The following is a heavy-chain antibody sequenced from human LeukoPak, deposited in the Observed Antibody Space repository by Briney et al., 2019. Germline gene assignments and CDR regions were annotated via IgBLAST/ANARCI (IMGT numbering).Heavy chain of an antibody. D-gene: IGHD3-9*01. CDR1: GYSFSNYG. V-gene: IGHV1-18*01. Sequence: GASMKVSCKASGYSFSNYGISWVRQAPGQGLEWMGWISAYNDLTKYAEKFQGRVTMTRDMSTSTVYMELSSLRSEDTAVYYCARGGYDILTGYRNRPGRPKYYYYYYMDVWGKGTTVTISS. CDR2: ISAYNDLT. CDR3: ARGGYDILTGYRNRPGRPKYYYYYYMDV. J-gene: IGHJ6*03.